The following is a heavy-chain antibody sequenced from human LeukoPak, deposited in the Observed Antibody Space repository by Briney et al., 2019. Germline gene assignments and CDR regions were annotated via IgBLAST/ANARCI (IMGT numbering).Heavy chain of an antibody. V-gene: IGHV3-21*01. CDR1: GFTFSSYN. CDR2: ISTSSSYI. D-gene: IGHD4-17*01. J-gene: IGHJ2*01. Sequence: PGGSLRLSCAASGFTFSSYNMNWVRQAPGKGLEWVSSISTSSSYIYYADSVKGRFTISRDNARNSLYLQMNSLRAEDTAVYYCAREGLADYGIETHWYFDLWGRGTLVTVSS. CDR3: AREGLADYGIETHWYFDL.